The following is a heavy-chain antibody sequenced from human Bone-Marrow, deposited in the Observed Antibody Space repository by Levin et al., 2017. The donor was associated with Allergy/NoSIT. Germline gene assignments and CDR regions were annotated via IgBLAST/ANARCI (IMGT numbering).Heavy chain of an antibody. D-gene: IGHD1/OR15-1a*01. V-gene: IGHV3-23*05. CDR1: GFTFSSYD. Sequence: AGGSLRLSCTASGFTFSSYDMDWVRQAPGKGLEWVSAIFNNGGGTYYADSVKGRFTISRDNSKNTLYLQMNSLTVEDTAIYFCAKGPGPRTNRPDSWGQGTLVTVSS. J-gene: IGHJ4*02. CDR2: IFNNGGGT. CDR3: AKGPGPRTNRPDS.